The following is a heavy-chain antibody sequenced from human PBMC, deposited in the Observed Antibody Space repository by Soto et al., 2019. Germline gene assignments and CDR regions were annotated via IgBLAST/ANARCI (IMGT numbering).Heavy chain of an antibody. V-gene: IGHV3-30*18. Sequence: QVQLVESGGGVVQPGRSLRLSCAASGFTFSSYGMHWFRQAPGKGLEWVAVISYDGSNKYYADSVKGRFTISRDNSKNTLYLQMTSLRAEDTAVYYCAKDHLRRRYYMDVWGNGTTVTVSS. D-gene: IGHD4-17*01. CDR2: ISYDGSNK. CDR3: AKDHLRRRYYMDV. CDR1: GFTFSSYG. J-gene: IGHJ6*03.